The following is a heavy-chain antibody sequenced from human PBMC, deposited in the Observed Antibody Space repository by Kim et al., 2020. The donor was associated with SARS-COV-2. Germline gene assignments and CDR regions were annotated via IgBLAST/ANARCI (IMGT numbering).Heavy chain of an antibody. V-gene: IGHV4-31*03. J-gene: IGHJ6*02. Sequence: SETLSLTCTVSGGSISSGGYYWSWIRQHPGKGLEWIGYIYYSGSTYYNPSLKSRVTISVDTSKNQFSLKLSSVTAADTAVYYCARVRCSSTSCYWGEHYGMDVWGQGTTVTVSS. D-gene: IGHD2-2*01. CDR2: IYYSGST. CDR1: GGSISSGGYY. CDR3: ARVRCSSTSCYWGEHYGMDV.